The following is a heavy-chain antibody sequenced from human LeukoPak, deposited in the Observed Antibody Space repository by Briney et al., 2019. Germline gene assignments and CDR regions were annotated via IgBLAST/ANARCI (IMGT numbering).Heavy chain of an antibody. V-gene: IGHV3-21*01. CDR3: GGSSGEPYSSGWPTAFDY. J-gene: IGHJ4*02. D-gene: IGHD6-19*01. CDR1: GFTFSSYN. CDR2: ISSSSSYI. Sequence: GGSLRLSCAASGFTFSSYNMNWVRQAPGKGLGWVSSISSSSSYIYYADSVKGRFTISRDNAKNSLYLQMNGLRAEHTAVLFCGGSSGEPYSSGWPTAFDYWGQGTLVTVSS.